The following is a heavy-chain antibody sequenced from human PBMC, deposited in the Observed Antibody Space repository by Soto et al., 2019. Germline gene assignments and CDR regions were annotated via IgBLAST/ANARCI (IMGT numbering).Heavy chain of an antibody. CDR2: ISRGSTDI. D-gene: IGHD1-26*01. J-gene: IGHJ4*02. V-gene: IGHV3-21*01. CDR1: GFTFRTYS. CDR3: TRDLGVTATGPCLDS. Sequence: EVQLVESGGGLVKPGGSLRLSCAASGFTFRTYSMNWVRQAPGKGLEWVSAISRGSTDIFYADSLKGRFTISRDNAKNSLYLQMNSLRAEDTAVYYCTRDLGVTATGPCLDSWGQGTQLTVSS.